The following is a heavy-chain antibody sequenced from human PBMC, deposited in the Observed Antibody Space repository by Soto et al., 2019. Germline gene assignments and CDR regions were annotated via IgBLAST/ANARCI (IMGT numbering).Heavy chain of an antibody. D-gene: IGHD3-16*01. J-gene: IGHJ4*03. CDR1: GFTFSSYS. V-gene: IGHV3-48*02. CDR3: ARDTWIILLCYCDYRILH. Sequence: QPGGSLRFSCAASGFTFSSYSMNWVRQAPGKGLEWVSYISSSSSTIYYADSVKGRFTISRDNAKNSLYLQMNSLRDEDTAVYYCARDTWIILLCYCDYRILHWGPAPRSTVPS. CDR2: ISSSSSTI.